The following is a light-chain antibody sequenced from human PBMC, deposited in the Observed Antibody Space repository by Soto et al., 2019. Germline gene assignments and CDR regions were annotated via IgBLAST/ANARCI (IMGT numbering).Light chain of an antibody. CDR1: QGISRW. CDR2: DAS. CDR3: QHHNRSPVT. Sequence: DIQMTQSPSTLSASVGDRVTITCRASQGISRWLAWYQQKPGKAPEILMYDASTLERAVPPRFSGSGSRTEFTPTRRPLQPDDFATYYCQHHNRSPVTFGGGTKVEVK. J-gene: IGKJ4*01. V-gene: IGKV1-5*01.